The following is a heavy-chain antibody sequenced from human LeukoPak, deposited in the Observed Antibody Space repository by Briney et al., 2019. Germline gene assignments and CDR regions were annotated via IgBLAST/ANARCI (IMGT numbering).Heavy chain of an antibody. CDR1: GFTFSDYY. CDR3: ARVPGESGSYETYFDY. CDR2: ISSSGSTI. Sequence: PGGSLRLSCAASGFTFSDYYMSWIRQAPGKGLEWVSYISSSGSTIYYADSVKGRFTISRDNAKSSLYLQMNSLRAEDTAVYYCARVPGESGSYETYFDYWGQGTLVTVSS. J-gene: IGHJ4*02. V-gene: IGHV3-11*01. D-gene: IGHD1-26*01.